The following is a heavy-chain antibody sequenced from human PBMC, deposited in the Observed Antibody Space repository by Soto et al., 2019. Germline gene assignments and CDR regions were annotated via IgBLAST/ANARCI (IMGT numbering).Heavy chain of an antibody. CDR3: ARDIPSHSGYDYYYGMDV. Sequence: PQTPSLTCTVSGGFLSSGSYYWGWIRPPPGKGLEWIGYIYYSGSTNYNPSLKSRVTISVDTSKNQFSLKLSSVTAADTAVYYCARDIPSHSGYDYYYGMDVWGQGTTVTVSS. V-gene: IGHV4-61*01. CDR1: GGFLSSGSYY. J-gene: IGHJ6*02. D-gene: IGHD3-22*01. CDR2: IYYSGST.